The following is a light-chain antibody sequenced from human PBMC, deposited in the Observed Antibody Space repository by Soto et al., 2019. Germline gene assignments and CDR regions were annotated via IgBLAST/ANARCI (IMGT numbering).Light chain of an antibody. CDR3: QKCDSALTWT. CDR2: AAF. J-gene: IGKJ1*01. CDR1: QGIRNY. V-gene: IGKV1-27*01. Sequence: DIQMTQSPSSLSASVGDRVTITCRPTQGIRNYLAWYQQKAGKAPKLLISAAFTLQSGVPSRFSGSGSGTDFTLTSSSLQPEDVATYHCQKCDSALTWTFGQGTKVEIK.